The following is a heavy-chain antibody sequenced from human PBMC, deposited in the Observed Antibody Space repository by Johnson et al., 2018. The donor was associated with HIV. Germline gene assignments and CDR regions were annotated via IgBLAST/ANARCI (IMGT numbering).Heavy chain of an antibody. Sequence: VQLVESGGGLVQPGGSLRLSCAASGFTFSSYWMSWVRQAPGKGLEWVANIKQGGSEKYFVDSLKGRFIISRDNAKNSLYLQMNSLKTEDTAVYYCARDGYSGGFDIWGQGTMVTISS. D-gene: IGHD2-21*01. J-gene: IGHJ3*02. CDR3: ARDGYSGGFDI. CDR1: GFTFSSYW. V-gene: IGHV3-7*05. CDR2: IKQGGSEK.